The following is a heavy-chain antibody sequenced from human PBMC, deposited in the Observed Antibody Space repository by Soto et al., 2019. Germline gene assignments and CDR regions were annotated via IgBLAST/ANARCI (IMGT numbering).Heavy chain of an antibody. J-gene: IGHJ6*02. D-gene: IGHD2-15*01. CDR1: GFTFRNYA. Sequence: QVQLVESGGGVVQPGGSLRLSCAASGFTFRNYAMHWVRQAPGKGLECLAVIAYDGSNAFYRDSVKGRFTISRDNSKNTLYLHMNSLRSEDTGVDYGARGEREDILVVVGARPGEYGIDIWGQGTTVTVSS. CDR3: ARGEREDILVVVGARPGEYGIDI. V-gene: IGHV3-30-3*01. CDR2: IAYDGSNA.